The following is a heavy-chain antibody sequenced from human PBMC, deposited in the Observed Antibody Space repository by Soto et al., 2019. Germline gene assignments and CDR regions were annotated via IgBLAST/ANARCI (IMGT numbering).Heavy chain of an antibody. V-gene: IGHV3-30-3*01. CDR1: GFTFSSYA. J-gene: IGHJ4*02. D-gene: IGHD4-17*01. CDR3: ASLPTVTTAGRRNPSKQSFDY. Sequence: GGSLRLSCAASGFTFSSYAMHWVRQAPGKGLEWVAVISYDGSNKYYADSVKGRFTISRDNSKNTLYLQMNSLRAEDTAVYYCASLPTVTTAGRRNPSKQSFDYWGQGTLVTVSS. CDR2: ISYDGSNK.